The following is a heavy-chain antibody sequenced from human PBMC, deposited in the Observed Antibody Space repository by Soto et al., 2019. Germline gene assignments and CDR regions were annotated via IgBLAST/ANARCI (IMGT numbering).Heavy chain of an antibody. CDR3: ARGQLVNPGYYYGMDI. CDR2: LSYDGSNK. CDR1: GFPFRDYA. Sequence: PGGSLRLSCAASGFPFRDYAFHWVRQPPGKGLEWVAVLSYDGSNKYYADFVKGRFTNSRDNAKNMLYLHLSTLRAEDTAVYYCARGQLVNPGYYYGMDIWGQGTTVTVSS. J-gene: IGHJ6*02. V-gene: IGHV3-33*01. D-gene: IGHD3-22*01.